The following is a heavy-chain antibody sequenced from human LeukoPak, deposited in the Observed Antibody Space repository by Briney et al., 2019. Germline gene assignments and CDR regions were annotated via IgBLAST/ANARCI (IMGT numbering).Heavy chain of an antibody. CDR1: GFTFSSYW. V-gene: IGHV3-7*01. J-gene: IGHJ4*02. CDR2: IKQDGSEK. CDR3: ATEGAVLLWFGEYPHDY. Sequence: PGGSLRLSCAASGFTFSSYWMSWVRQAPGKGLEWVANIKQDGSEKYYVDSVKGRFTISRDNAKNSLYLQMNSLRAEDTAVYYCATEGAVLLWFGEYPHDYWGQGTLVTVSS. D-gene: IGHD3-10*01.